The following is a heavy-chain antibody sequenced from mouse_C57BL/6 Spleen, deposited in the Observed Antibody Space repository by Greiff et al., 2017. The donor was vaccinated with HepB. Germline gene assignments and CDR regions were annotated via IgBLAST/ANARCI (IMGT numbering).Heavy chain of an antibody. CDR2: INPSTGGT. Sequence: VQLQQSGPELVKPGASVKISCKASGYSFTGYYMNWVKQSPEKSLEWIGEINPSTGGTTYNQKFKAKATLTVDKSSSTAYMQLKSRTSEDSAVYYCARRSIYDGYYLYFDVWGTGTTVTVSS. J-gene: IGHJ1*03. V-gene: IGHV1-42*01. CDR1: GYSFTGYY. CDR3: ARRSIYDGYYLYFDV. D-gene: IGHD2-3*01.